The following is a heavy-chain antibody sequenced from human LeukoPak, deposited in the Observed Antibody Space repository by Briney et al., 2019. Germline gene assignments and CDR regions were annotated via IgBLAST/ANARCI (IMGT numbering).Heavy chain of an antibody. V-gene: IGHV4-59*01. Sequence: SETLSLTCTVSGGSISSYYWSWIRQPPGKGLEGIGYIYYRGSTNYNPSLNSRVTISVDTSENQFSLKLSSVTAADPAVYYCASVRRGDVWGSYRYTGYFDYWGQGTLVTVSS. CDR2: IYYRGST. J-gene: IGHJ4*02. CDR1: GGSISSYY. CDR3: ASVRRGDVWGSYRYTGYFDY. D-gene: IGHD3-16*02.